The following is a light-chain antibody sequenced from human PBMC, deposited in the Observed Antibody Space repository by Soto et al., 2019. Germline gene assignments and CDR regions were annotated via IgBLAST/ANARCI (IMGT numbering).Light chain of an antibody. V-gene: IGKV2-28*01. CDR2: LGS. CDR3: MQALQTPWT. J-gene: IGKJ1*01. Sequence: VMTQSPLSLPITPGEPASISCSSSQSLLHSNGYNYLDWYLQKPGQSPQLLIDLGSNRASGVPDRFSGSGSGTDFTLKISRVEAEDVGVYYCMQALQTPWTFGQGTKVDIK. CDR1: QSLLHSNGYNY.